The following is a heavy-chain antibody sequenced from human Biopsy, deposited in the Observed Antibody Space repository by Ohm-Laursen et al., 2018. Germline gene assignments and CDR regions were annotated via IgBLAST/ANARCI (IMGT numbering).Heavy chain of an antibody. V-gene: IGHV4-59*08. D-gene: IGHD3-3*02. CDR3: ARHFESSAIFAS. J-gene: IGHJ1*01. CDR2: MLHSGHS. Sequence: SETLSLTCTVSGDSIKNDAWSWIRQFPGKGLEWLGYMLHSGHSDYNPSLERRLTLSIDASKNQISLNLSSVTAADTAIYYCARHFESSAIFASWGQGALISVSS. CDR1: GDSIKNDA.